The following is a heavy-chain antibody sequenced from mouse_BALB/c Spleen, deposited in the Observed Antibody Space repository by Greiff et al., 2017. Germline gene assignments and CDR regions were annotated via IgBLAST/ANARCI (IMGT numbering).Heavy chain of an antibody. J-gene: IGHJ3*01. Sequence: EVKLVESGGGLVQPGGSRKLSCAASGFTFSGFGMHWVRQAPEKGLEWVAYISSGSSTTYYADTVKGRFTISRDNPKNTLFLQMTSLRSEDTAMYYCARSAQSDGFAYWGQGTLVTVSA. CDR2: ISSGSSTT. CDR3: ARSAQSDGFAY. V-gene: IGHV5-17*02. CDR1: GFTFSGFG.